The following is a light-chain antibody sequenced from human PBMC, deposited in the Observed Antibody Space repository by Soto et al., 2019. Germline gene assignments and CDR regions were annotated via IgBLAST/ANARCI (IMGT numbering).Light chain of an antibody. CDR2: DAS. CDR3: QQRTNWPRAT. Sequence: EVVLTQSPGTLSLSPGERATLSCRASQSVSSYLAWYQQKPGQAPRLLIYDASNRATGIPARFSGSGSGTDFTLTISSLEPEDFAIYYCQQRTNWPRATFGQGTKVDIK. J-gene: IGKJ1*01. CDR1: QSVSSY. V-gene: IGKV3-11*01.